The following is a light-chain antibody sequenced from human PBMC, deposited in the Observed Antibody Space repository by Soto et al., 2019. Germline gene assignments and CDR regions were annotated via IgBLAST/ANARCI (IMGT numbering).Light chain of an antibody. CDR3: HKYNSAPFA. J-gene: IGKJ3*01. V-gene: IGKV1-27*01. CDR2: AAS. Sequence: DIQMTQSPSSLSASIGDRVTITCRASQGITDFLAWYQQKPGKVPKLLIYAASTLQSGVPSRFSGSGSGTDFTLTISSLQPEDAATYYCHKYNSAPFAFGPGTKVDIK. CDR1: QGITDF.